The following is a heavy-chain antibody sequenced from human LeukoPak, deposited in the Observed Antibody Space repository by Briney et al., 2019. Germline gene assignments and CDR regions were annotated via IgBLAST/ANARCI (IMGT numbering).Heavy chain of an antibody. V-gene: IGHV1-24*01. D-gene: IGHD6-13*01. CDR1: GYTLTELS. CDR2: FDPEDGET. CDR3: ATVRYSSSWYLNY. J-gene: IGHJ4*02. Sequence: GASVKVSCKVSGYTLTELSMHWVLQAPGKGLEWLGGFDPEDGETIYAQKFQGRVTMTEDTSTDTAYMELSSLRSEDTAVYYCATVRYSSSWYLNYWGQGTLVTVSS.